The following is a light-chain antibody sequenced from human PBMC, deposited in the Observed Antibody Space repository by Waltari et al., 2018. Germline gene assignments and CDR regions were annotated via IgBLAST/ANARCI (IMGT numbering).Light chain of an antibody. J-gene: IGLJ2*01. V-gene: IGLV1-40*01. Sequence: QSVLTHPPSVSGAPGQSLTISCTGSSSNIRAGSHVHWYQQIPGSAPKVLINRDDNRPSGVPGRFSGSKSGTSASLSVTGLHVEDEADYFCQSYDRDLNAVLFGGGTKLTVL. CDR3: QSYDRDLNAVL. CDR1: SSNIRAGSH. CDR2: RDD.